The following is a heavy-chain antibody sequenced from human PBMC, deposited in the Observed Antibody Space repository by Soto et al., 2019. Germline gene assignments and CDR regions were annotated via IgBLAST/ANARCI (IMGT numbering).Heavy chain of an antibody. V-gene: IGHV3-23*01. CDR2: ISGSGGST. CDR1: GFTFSSYA. CDR3: ANGLQEFDY. Sequence: EVQLLESGGVLVQPGGPLRLPCAASGFTFSSYAMNWARQAPGKGLEWVSAISGSGGSTYYADSVKARFTISRDNSKNTLYLQMNSLRAEDTAVYYCANGLQEFDYWGQGTLVTVSS. D-gene: IGHD1-1*01. J-gene: IGHJ4*02.